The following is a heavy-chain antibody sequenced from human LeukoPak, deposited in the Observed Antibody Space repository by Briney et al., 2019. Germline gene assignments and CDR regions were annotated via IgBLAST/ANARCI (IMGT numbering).Heavy chain of an antibody. CDR2: IYYSGNT. CDR1: GGSISSYY. Sequence: SETLSLTCTVSGGSISSYYWSWIRQPPGKGLEWIGYIYYSGNTNYNPSLKSRVTISVDTSKNLFSLKLSSVTAADTAVYYCARVDYYDNSGYFLFDYRGQGTLVTVSS. CDR3: ARVDYYDNSGYFLFDY. J-gene: IGHJ4*02. D-gene: IGHD3-22*01. V-gene: IGHV4-59*01.